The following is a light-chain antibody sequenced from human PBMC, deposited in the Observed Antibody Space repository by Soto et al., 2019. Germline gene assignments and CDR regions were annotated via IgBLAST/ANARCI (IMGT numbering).Light chain of an antibody. CDR1: QTISSW. V-gene: IGKV1-5*01. J-gene: IGKJ2*01. Sequence: DIQMTQSPSTLSGSVGDRVTITCRASQTISSWLAWYQQKPGKAPKLLIYDAPGLESGAPSRFSGSGSGTEFTLTISSLQPDDFATYYCQQYITNPYTFGQGTKVDIK. CDR2: DAP. CDR3: QQYITNPYT.